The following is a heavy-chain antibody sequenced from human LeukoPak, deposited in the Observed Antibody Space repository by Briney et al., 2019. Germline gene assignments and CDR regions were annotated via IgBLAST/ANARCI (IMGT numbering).Heavy chain of an antibody. V-gene: IGHV4-4*07. CDR2: IYTSGST. Sequence: SETLSLTCTLSGGSISSYYWSWIRQPAGKGLEWIGRIYTSGSTNYNPSLKSRVTMSVDTSKNQFSLKLSSVTAADTAVYYCASSYYYDSPNSFDYWGQGTLVTVSS. CDR1: GGSISSYY. J-gene: IGHJ4*02. CDR3: ASSYYYDSPNSFDY. D-gene: IGHD3-22*01.